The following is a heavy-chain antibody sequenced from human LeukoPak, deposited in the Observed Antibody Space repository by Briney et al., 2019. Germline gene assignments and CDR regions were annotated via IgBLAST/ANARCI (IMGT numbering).Heavy chain of an antibody. Sequence: PSETLSLTCTVSGGSISSGGYYWSWIRQHPGKGLEWIGYIYYSGSTYYNPSLKSRVTISVDTSKNQFSLKLSSVTAADTAVYYCARVVSSGLPFFDYWGQGTLVTVSS. CDR2: IYYSGST. CDR1: GGSISSGGYY. D-gene: IGHD3-3*01. CDR3: ARVVSSGLPFFDY. J-gene: IGHJ4*02. V-gene: IGHV4-31*03.